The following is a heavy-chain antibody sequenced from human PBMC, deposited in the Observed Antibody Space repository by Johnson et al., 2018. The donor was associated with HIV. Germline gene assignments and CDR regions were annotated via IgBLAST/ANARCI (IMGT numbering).Heavy chain of an antibody. V-gene: IGHV3-72*01. CDR3: ARVGQQSNAFDI. CDR2: TRNKANSYTT. D-gene: IGHD6-13*01. J-gene: IGHJ3*02. Sequence: MLLVESGGGLVQPGGSLRLSCAASGFSFSSSGMHWVRQAPGKGLEWVGRTRNKANSYTTEYAASVKGRFTISRDDSKNSLYLQMNSLKTEDTAVYYCARVGQQSNAFDIWGQGTMVTVSS. CDR1: GFSFSSSG.